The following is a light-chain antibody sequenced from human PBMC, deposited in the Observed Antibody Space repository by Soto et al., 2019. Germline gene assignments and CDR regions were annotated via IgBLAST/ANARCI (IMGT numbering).Light chain of an antibody. Sequence: DIQMTQSPSTLSGSVGDRVTITCRASQTISSWLAWYQQKPGKAPKLLIYKASTLKGGVPSRFSGSGSGTEFTLTISRLQPDDFATYYCQHDNSYSEAFGQGTKVELK. V-gene: IGKV1-5*03. CDR1: QTISSW. CDR2: KAS. J-gene: IGKJ1*01. CDR3: QHDNSYSEA.